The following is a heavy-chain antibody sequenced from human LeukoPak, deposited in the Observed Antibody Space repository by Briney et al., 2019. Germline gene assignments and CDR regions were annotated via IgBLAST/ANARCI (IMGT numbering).Heavy chain of an antibody. CDR3: AKFPFTIFSQDAFDI. V-gene: IGHV3-23*01. CDR1: GFTFSTYA. D-gene: IGHD3-9*01. J-gene: IGHJ3*02. Sequence: GGSLRLSCVASGFTFSTYAMTWVRQAPGKGLEWVSSLRGGGAGTYYADSVKGRFTISRDNAKNSLYLQMNSLRAEDTALYYCAKFPFTIFSQDAFDIWGQGTMVTVSS. CDR2: LRGGGAGT.